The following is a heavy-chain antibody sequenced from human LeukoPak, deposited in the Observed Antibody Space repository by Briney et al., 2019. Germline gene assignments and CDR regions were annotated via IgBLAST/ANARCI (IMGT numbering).Heavy chain of an antibody. CDR3: AGGGEAYSSGWYGFDY. V-gene: IGHV1-69*13. J-gene: IGHJ4*02. D-gene: IGHD6-19*01. CDR1: GGTFISYA. CDR2: IIPIFGTA. Sequence: GASVKVSCKASGGTFISYAISWVRQAPGQGLEWMGGIIPIFGTANYAQKFQGRVTITADESTSTAYMELSSLRSEDTAVYYCAGGGEAYSSGWYGFDYWGQGTLVTVSS.